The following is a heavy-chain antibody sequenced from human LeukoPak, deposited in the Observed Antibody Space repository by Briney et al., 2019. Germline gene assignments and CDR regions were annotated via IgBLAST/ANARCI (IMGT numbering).Heavy chain of an antibody. J-gene: IGHJ4*02. CDR2: ISGSGSST. D-gene: IGHD3-3*01. Sequence: PGGSLRLSCAASGFTVSSNYMTWVRQAPGKGLEWVSGISGSGSSTYYADSVKGRFTMSRDNSKNTLYLQMNSLRAEDTAVYYCAKDDFWSGYYGTTLTSDYWGQGTLVTVSS. CDR3: AKDDFWSGYYGTTLTSDY. CDR1: GFTVSSNY. V-gene: IGHV3-23*01.